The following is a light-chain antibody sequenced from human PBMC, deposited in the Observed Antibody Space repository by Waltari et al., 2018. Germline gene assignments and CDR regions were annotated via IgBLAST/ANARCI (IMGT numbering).Light chain of an antibody. Sequence: QQHPGKAPNLMMYEVSKRPSGVPDRFFGSKFGNPAPLTVSGLQAEDEADYYCSPFVGKQNFEVFGGGTKLTVL. CDR2: EVS. CDR3: SPFVGKQNFEV. V-gene: IGLV2-8*03. J-gene: IGLJ3*02.